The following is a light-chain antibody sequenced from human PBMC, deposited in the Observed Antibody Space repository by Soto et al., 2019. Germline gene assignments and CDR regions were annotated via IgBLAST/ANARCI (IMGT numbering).Light chain of an antibody. Sequence: QSVLTQPPSTSGSPGQSVTISCTGTSSDVGGYNYVSWYQQHPGKAPKLMIYEVTKRPSGVPDRFSGSKSGNTASLTVSGLQAEDEADYYCSSYAGSNIVLFGGGTTLTVL. CDR1: SSDVGGYNY. J-gene: IGLJ2*01. CDR3: SSYAGSNIVL. CDR2: EVT. V-gene: IGLV2-8*01.